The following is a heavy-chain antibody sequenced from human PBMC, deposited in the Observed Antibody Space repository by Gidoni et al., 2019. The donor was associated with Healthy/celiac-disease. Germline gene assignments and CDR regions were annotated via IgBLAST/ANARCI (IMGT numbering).Heavy chain of an antibody. V-gene: IGHV1-69*01. Sequence: QVQLVQSGAEVKKPVSSVKFSCKASRGTFSSYAISWVRKAPGQGLEWMGGIVPIFGTANYAQKFQGRVTITADESTSTAYMEMSSLRSEDTAVYYCARDQPLGTWGQGTLVTVSS. J-gene: IGHJ4*02. D-gene: IGHD7-27*01. CDR1: RGTFSSYA. CDR3: ARDQPLGT. CDR2: IVPIFGTA.